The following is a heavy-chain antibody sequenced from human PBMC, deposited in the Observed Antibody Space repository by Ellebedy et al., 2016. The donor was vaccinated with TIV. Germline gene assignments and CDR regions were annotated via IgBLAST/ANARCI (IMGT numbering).Heavy chain of an antibody. CDR3: GRGRGYASTGRVYYFDY. D-gene: IGHD2-15*01. V-gene: IGHV1-8*01. CDR2: MNPNSGNT. J-gene: IGHJ4*02. Sequence: AASVKVSCKASGGTFSRYSINWVRQATGQGLEWVGWMNPNSGNTGSAQKFQGRVTMTRDSSISTAYMELSSLRSEDTAVYYCGRGRGYASTGRVYYFDYWGQGSLVTVSP. CDR1: GGTFSRYS.